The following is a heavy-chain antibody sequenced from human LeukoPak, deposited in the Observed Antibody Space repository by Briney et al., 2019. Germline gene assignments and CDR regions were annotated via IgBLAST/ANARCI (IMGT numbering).Heavy chain of an antibody. CDR2: INNDGNSI. CDR1: GFTFSTFW. V-gene: IGHV3-74*01. D-gene: IGHD4-23*01. Sequence: GGSLRLSCAASGFTFSTFWVHWVRQVPGKGLLWVARINNDGNSITYADSVKGRFTVSRDNAKSTVFLQMNSLRAEDTAVYYCARGNGGQSYFDYWGQGALVTVSS. CDR3: ARGNGGQSYFDY. J-gene: IGHJ4*02.